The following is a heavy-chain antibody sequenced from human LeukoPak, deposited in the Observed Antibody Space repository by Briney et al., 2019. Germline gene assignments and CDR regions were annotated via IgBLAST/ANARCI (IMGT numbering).Heavy chain of an antibody. V-gene: IGHV3-23*01. Sequence: GGFLRLSCAASGFTFSSYAMSWVRQAPGKGLEWVSAISGSGGSTYYADSVKGRFTISRDNSKNTLYLQMNSLRAEDPAVYYCAKEPTYSGREKATWRYWGQGTLVSVSS. J-gene: IGHJ4*02. D-gene: IGHD1-26*01. CDR2: ISGSGGST. CDR1: GFTFSSYA. CDR3: AKEPTYSGREKATWRY.